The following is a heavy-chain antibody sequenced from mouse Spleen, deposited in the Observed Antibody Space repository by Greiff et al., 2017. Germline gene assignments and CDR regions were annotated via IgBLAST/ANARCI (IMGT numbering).Heavy chain of an antibody. CDR2: IHPNSGST. CDR1: GYTFTSYW. Sequence: QVQLKQPGAELVKPGASVKLSCKASGYTFTSYWMHWVKQRPGQGLEWIGMIHPNSGSTNYNEKFKSKATLTVDKSSSTAYMQLSSLTSEDSAVYYCARDYDYDGYFDYWGQGTTLTVSS. J-gene: IGHJ2*01. CDR3: ARDYDYDGYFDY. D-gene: IGHD2-4*01. V-gene: IGHV1-64*01.